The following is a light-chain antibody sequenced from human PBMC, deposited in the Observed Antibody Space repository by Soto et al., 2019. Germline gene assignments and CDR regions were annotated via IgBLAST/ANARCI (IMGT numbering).Light chain of an antibody. J-gene: IGKJ2*01. V-gene: IGKV3-20*01. Sequence: EIVLTQSPGTLSLSPGERATLSCRASQSVSSSYVAWYQQKPGQAPRLLIYGASSRATGIPDRFSGSGSGTDFTLTISRLEPEDSAVYYCQQYDASLYTFGQGTKLEIK. CDR3: QQYDASLYT. CDR1: QSVSSSY. CDR2: GAS.